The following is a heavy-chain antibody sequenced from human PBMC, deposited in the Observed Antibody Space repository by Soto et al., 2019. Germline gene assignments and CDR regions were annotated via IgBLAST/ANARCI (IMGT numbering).Heavy chain of an antibody. D-gene: IGHD3-16*01. Sequence: QLRRVQSGGGLVQPGTSMRLYCAASGFSFRTYGMHWVRQAPGKGLDWVALISFDESITYYADSVKGRFTISRDTSTNTLYLQMNSLTTEDTAVYYCAKDHDGWASNRGGGHYVDSGGQGALVTVS. J-gene: IGHJ4*02. CDR3: AKDHDGWASNRGGGHYVDS. V-gene: IGHV3-30*18. CDR2: ISFDESIT. CDR1: GFSFRTYG.